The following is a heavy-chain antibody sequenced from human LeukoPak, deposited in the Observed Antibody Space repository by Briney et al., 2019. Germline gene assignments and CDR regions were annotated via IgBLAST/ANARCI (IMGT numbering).Heavy chain of an antibody. V-gene: IGHV3-74*01. J-gene: IGHJ4*02. Sequence: GGSLRLSCAASGFNFKNYWMHWVRQAPGKGLEWVSRIINDGSSTTYADSVKGRFTISRDNAKDTLYLQMNSLRAEDTAVYYCARDDFDYWGQGTLVTVSS. CDR1: GFNFKNYW. CDR2: IINDGSST. CDR3: ARDDFDY.